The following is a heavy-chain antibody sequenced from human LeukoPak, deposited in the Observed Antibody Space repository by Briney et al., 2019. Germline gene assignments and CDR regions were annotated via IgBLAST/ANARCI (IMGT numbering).Heavy chain of an antibody. V-gene: IGHV3-21*01. CDR1: EFIFSSYS. J-gene: IGHJ2*01. CDR3: ARDVGYWYFDL. Sequence: PGGSLRLSCAASEFIFSSYSMNWVRQAPGKGLEWVSSISSSTTYIYYADSVKGRFTISRDNAKNSLYLQMNSLRAEDTAVYYCARDVGYWYFDLWGRGTVATVSS. CDR2: ISSSTTYI. D-gene: IGHD2-15*01.